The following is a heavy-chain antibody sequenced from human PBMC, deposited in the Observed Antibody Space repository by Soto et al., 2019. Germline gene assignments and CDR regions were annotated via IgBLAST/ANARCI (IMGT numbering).Heavy chain of an antibody. CDR3: AHGTFGGIIVAGAMDV. CDR2: IYWDDDK. Sequence: SGPTLVNPSQTLTLTCTFSGFSLSSTGVGVAWIRQPPGKALEWLAVIYWDDDKRYSTSLKNRLTVSKDTPKNQVVLTMTNVAPADTATYYCAHGTFGGIIVAGAMDVWGQGTTVTVSS. V-gene: IGHV2-5*02. CDR1: GFSLSSTGVG. J-gene: IGHJ6*02. D-gene: IGHD3-16*02.